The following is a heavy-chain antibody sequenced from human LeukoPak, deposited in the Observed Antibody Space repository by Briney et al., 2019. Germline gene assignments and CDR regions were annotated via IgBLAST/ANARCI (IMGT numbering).Heavy chain of an antibody. D-gene: IGHD1/OR15-1a*01. V-gene: IGHV4-39*07. CDR1: GDSITNTIYY. CDR3: GRGEHSVDS. CDR2: VYYTGAT. Sequence: SETLSLTCSVSGDSITNTIYYWAWVRQPPGKGLEWIGTVYYTGATFYKPSLKSRVTVSADTSRNQFSLSLRSVTAADTAVYYCGRGEHSVDSWGQGILVTVSS. J-gene: IGHJ4*02.